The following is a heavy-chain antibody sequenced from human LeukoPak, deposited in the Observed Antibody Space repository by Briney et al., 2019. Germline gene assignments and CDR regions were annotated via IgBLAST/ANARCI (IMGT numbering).Heavy chain of an antibody. CDR1: GFTFSSYA. J-gene: IGHJ4*02. D-gene: IGHD6-19*01. V-gene: IGHV3-30-3*01. CDR2: ISYDGSNK. CDR3: AREKQWPRVRYFDY. Sequence: GGSLRLSCAASGFTFSSYAMHWVRQAPGKGLEWVAVISYDGSNKYYADSVKGRFTISRDNSKNTLYLQMNSLRAEDTAVYYCAREKQWPRVRYFDYWAQGNRVTVSS.